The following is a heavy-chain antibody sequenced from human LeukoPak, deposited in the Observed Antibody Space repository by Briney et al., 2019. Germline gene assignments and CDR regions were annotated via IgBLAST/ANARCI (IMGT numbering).Heavy chain of an antibody. CDR3: ARAVSNTGGYFDY. V-gene: IGHV4-59*01. Sequence: PSEPLSLTCTVSGGSIRSYYWNWIRQPPGKGLEWFGYIYYSGNTNYNPSLKSRVTISVDTSKNQFSLKLSSVTAADTAVYYCARAVSNTGGYFDYWGQGTLVTVSP. D-gene: IGHD5/OR15-5a*01. CDR2: IYYSGNT. J-gene: IGHJ4*02. CDR1: GGSIRSYY.